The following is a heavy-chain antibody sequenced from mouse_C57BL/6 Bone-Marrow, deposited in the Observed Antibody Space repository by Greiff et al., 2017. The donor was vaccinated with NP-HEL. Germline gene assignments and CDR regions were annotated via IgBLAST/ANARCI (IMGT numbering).Heavy chain of an antibody. CDR3: ASIYYGYDGYYAMDY. D-gene: IGHD2-2*01. Sequence: VQLVESGPGLVQPSQSLSITCTVSGFSLTSYGVHWVRQSPGKGLEWLGVIWRGGSTDYNAAFMSRLSITKDNSKSQVFFKMNSLQADDTAIYYCASIYYGYDGYYAMDYWGQGTSVTVSS. CDR2: IWRGGST. CDR1: GFSLTSYG. V-gene: IGHV2-5*01. J-gene: IGHJ4*01.